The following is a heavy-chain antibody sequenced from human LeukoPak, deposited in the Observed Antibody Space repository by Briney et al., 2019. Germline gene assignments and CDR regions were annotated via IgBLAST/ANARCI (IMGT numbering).Heavy chain of an antibody. Sequence: GGSLRLSCAASGFTFSSYAMSWVRQPPGKGLEWVSAISGSGGSTYYADSVKGWFTISRDNSKNTLYLQMNSLRAEDTAVYYCAKDKGTYSSSSYYYMDVWGKGTTVTVSS. CDR3: AKDKGTYSSSSYYYMDV. J-gene: IGHJ6*03. CDR1: GFTFSSYA. CDR2: ISGSGGST. V-gene: IGHV3-23*01. D-gene: IGHD6-6*01.